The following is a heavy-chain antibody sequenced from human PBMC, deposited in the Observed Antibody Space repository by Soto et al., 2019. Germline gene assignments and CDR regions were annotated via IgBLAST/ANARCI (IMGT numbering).Heavy chain of an antibody. D-gene: IGHD2-2*01. CDR1: GGTFSSYA. Sequence: QVQLVQSGAEVKKPGSSVKVSCKASGGTFSSYAISWVRQAPGQGLEWMGGIIPISGTANYAQKFQGRVTITADESTSTVYMGLSSLRPEDTAVYFCARSQGSSTSLEIYYYYYYGMDVWGQGTTVTVSS. J-gene: IGHJ6*02. CDR3: ARSQGSSTSLEIYYYYYYGMDV. CDR2: IIPISGTA. V-gene: IGHV1-69*01.